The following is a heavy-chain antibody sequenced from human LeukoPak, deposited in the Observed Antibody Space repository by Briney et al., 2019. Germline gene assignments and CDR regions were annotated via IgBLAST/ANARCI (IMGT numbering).Heavy chain of an antibody. CDR3: ARDRYGANTYVPPNYYCYMDV. CDR2: ITRNSDTI. CDR1: GFTFNSYN. J-gene: IGHJ6*03. D-gene: IGHD4-17*01. Sequence: GGSLRLSCAASGFTFNSYNMNWVRQAPGKGLEWVSYITRNSDTIDYADSVKGRFTMSRDNANNLLYLQMNSLRAEDTAVYYCARDRYGANTYVPPNYYCYMDVWGKGTTVTVSS. V-gene: IGHV3-48*01.